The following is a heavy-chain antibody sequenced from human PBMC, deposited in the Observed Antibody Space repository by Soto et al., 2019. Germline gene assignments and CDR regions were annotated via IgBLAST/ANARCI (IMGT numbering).Heavy chain of an antibody. CDR3: ARGLSVYYADY. J-gene: IGHJ4*02. CDR2: IWYDGSNK. V-gene: IGHV3-33*01. Sequence: GGSLRLSCAASGFTFSSYGMHWVRQAPGKGLEWGAVIWYDGSNKYYEDSVKGRFTIPRDNSKNTLYLQMNSLRAEDTAVYYCARGLSVYYADYWGQGTLVTVSS. D-gene: IGHD2-2*01. CDR1: GFTFSSYG.